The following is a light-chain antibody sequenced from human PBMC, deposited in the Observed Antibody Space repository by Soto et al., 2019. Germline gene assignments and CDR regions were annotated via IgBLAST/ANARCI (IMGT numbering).Light chain of an antibody. Sequence: IVLTQSPATLSLSPGKRATLSCRASQNITNYLIWYQHKPGQAPRLLIYDVSNRATGIPARFSGSGSGTDFTLTISSLEPEDFAVYYCQQYGYSPGLACGGGTKVDIK. CDR3: QQYGYSPGLA. J-gene: IGKJ4*01. V-gene: IGKV3-11*01. CDR2: DVS. CDR1: QNITNY.